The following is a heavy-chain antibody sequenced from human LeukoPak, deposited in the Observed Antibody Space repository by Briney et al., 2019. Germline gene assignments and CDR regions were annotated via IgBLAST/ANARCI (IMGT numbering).Heavy chain of an antibody. Sequence: GASVKVSCKASGYTFTSYGISWVRQAPGQGLEWMGWISAYNGNTNYAQKLQGRVTMTTDTSTSTAYMELRSLRSDDTAVYYCARDSVPPPVYIAVAGPNWFDPWGQGTLVTVSS. CDR3: ARDSVPPPVYIAVAGPNWFDP. CDR2: ISAYNGNT. D-gene: IGHD6-19*01. CDR1: GYTFTSYG. V-gene: IGHV1-18*01. J-gene: IGHJ5*02.